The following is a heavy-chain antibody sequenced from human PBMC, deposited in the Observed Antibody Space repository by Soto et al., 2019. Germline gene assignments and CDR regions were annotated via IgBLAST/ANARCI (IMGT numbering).Heavy chain of an antibody. CDR3: AREPSP. CDR1: GASISSGGYY. Sequence: QVQLQESGPGLVKPSQTLSLTCTVSGASISSGGYYWGWIRQHPGKGLEWIGYIYYSGSTYYNPSLXSXXAISVDTSKNQFSLKLSSVTAADPAVYYCAREPSPWGQGTLVTVSS. CDR2: IYYSGST. V-gene: IGHV4-31*03. J-gene: IGHJ5*02.